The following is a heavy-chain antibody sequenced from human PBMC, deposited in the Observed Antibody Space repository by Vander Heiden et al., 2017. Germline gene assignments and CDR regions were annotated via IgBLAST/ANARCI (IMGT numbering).Heavy chain of an antibody. CDR1: GASVSNGDF. V-gene: IGHV4-39*01. D-gene: IGHD6-13*01. Sequence: QLQLQESGPGLVKPSETLSLTCSVSGASVSNGDFWGWIRQPPGKGLEWIASMYNSGNTHYNPSLKSRVTISMDTSQNRVFLTLTSVTAADTAVYYCGRQPNDLEAVGTFDDWGQGTLVTVSS. CDR2: MYNSGNT. J-gene: IGHJ4*02. CDR3: GRQPNDLEAVGTFDD.